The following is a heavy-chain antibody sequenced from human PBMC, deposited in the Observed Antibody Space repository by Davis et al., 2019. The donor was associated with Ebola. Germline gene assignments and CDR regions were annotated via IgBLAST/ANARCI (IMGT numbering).Heavy chain of an antibody. CDR1: GNSFSSHW. CDR3: ARAPYYYDISGFYGDS. J-gene: IGHJ4*02. V-gene: IGHV5-51*01. CDR2: IYPGDSDT. D-gene: IGHD3-22*01. Sequence: GESLKISCQASGNSFSSHWIGWVRQMPGKGLEWMGIIYPGDSDTRYSPSFLGQVIISADKSIRTAYLQWTSLKASDTAMYYCARAPYYYDISGFYGDSWGQGTLVTVSS.